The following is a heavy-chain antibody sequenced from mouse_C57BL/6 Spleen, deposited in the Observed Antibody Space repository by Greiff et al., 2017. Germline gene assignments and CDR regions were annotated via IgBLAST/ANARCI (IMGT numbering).Heavy chain of an antibody. CDR3: ARYWGGYYAMDY. J-gene: IGHJ4*01. Sequence: EVQLQQSGPELVKPGASVKISCKASGYTFTDYYMNWVKQSHGKSLEWIGDINPNNGGTSYNQKFKGKATLTVDKSSSTAYMELRSLTSEDSAVYYCARYWGGYYAMDYWGQGTSVTVSS. CDR1: GYTFTDYY. V-gene: IGHV1-26*01. CDR2: INPNNGGT.